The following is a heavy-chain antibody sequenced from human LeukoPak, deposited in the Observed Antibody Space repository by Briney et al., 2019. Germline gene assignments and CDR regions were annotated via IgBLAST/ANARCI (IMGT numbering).Heavy chain of an antibody. D-gene: IGHD3-22*01. CDR3: ARGDYYDSSGYYHY. CDR2: ISWNSGSI. V-gene: IGHV3-9*01. CDR1: GFTFDDYA. J-gene: IGHJ4*02. Sequence: GRSLRLSCAASGFTFDDYAMHWVRQAPGKGLEWVSGISWNSGSIGYADSVKGRFTISRDNAKNSLYLQMNSLRAEDTAVYYCARGDYYDSSGYYHYWGQGTLVTVSS.